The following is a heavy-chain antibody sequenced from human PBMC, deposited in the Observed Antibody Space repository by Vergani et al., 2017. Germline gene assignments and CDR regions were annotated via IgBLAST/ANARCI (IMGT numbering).Heavy chain of an antibody. J-gene: IGHJ6*03. CDR2: INSDGDST. CDR3: ARDRGDWXYSRYFYNYYMDV. CDR1: GFTFSNYW. V-gene: IGHV3-74*01. Sequence: VQLVESGGGLVQPGGSLRLSCTASGFTFSNYWMQWVRQAPGKGLMWVSRINSDGDSTSYADSVKGRFTISRDNAKNTLYLQMDSLRAEDTAVYYCARDRGDWXYSRYFYNYYMDVWGKGTTVTVSS. D-gene: IGHD1-1*01.